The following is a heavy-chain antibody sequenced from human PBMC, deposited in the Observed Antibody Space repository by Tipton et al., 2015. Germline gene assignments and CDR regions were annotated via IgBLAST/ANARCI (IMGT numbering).Heavy chain of an antibody. CDR3: ARELALVWFGHGVGMDV. J-gene: IGHJ6*02. Sequence: GSLRLSCAASGFTFSSYWMSWVRQAPGKGLEWVANIKQDGSEKYYVDSVKGRFTISRDNAKNSLYLQMNSLRAEDTAVYYCARELALVWFGHGVGMDVWGQGTTVTVSS. CDR1: GFTFSSYW. V-gene: IGHV3-7*01. CDR2: IKQDGSEK. D-gene: IGHD3-10*01.